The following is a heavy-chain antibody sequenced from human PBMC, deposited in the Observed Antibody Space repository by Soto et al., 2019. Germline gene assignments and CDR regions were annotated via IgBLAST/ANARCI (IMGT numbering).Heavy chain of an antibody. CDR2: TRNKANRYTT. CDR1: GFTFSDHY. Sequence: GGSLRLSCAASGFTFSDHYMDWVRQAPGKGLEWVGRTRNKANRYTTEYAASVKGRFTISRDDSKNSLYLQMNSLKTQDTAVYYCARGLNSFYIWGQGTMVTVSS. V-gene: IGHV3-72*01. J-gene: IGHJ3*02. CDR3: ARGLNSFYI.